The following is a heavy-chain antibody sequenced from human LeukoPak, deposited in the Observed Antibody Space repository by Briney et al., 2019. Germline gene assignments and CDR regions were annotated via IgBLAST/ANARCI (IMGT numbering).Heavy chain of an antibody. CDR2: IYYSGST. Sequence: PSQTLSLTCTVSGGSISSGGYYWSWIRQHPGKGLEWIGYIYYSGSTYYNPSLKSRVTISVDTSKIQFSLKLSSVTAADTAVYYCARDTGRYFDWLPPIDYWGQGTLVTVSS. D-gene: IGHD3-9*01. V-gene: IGHV4-31*03. CDR3: ARDTGRYFDWLPPIDY. CDR1: GGSISSGGYY. J-gene: IGHJ4*02.